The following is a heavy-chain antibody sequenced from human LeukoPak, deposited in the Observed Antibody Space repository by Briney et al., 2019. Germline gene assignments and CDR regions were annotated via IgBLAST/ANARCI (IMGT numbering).Heavy chain of an antibody. CDR2: IYYSGST. D-gene: IGHD3-22*01. CDR3: ARDPIDSSGYYSTAFDI. Sequence: SETLSLTCTVSGGSISSSSFYWGWIRQPPGKGLEWIGNIYYSGSTYYNPSLKSRVTISLDTSKNQFSLKLTSVTAADTAVYYCARDPIDSSGYYSTAFDIWGQGTMVTVSS. V-gene: IGHV4-39*07. J-gene: IGHJ3*02. CDR1: GGSISSSSFY.